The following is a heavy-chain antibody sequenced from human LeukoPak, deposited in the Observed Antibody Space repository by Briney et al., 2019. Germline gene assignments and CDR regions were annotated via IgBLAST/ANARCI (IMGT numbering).Heavy chain of an antibody. Sequence: SETLSLTCTVSGGSISSYYWSWIRQPPGKGLEWVGDIYYSGSTNYNPSLKSRVTISVETSKNQFSLKLISVTAADKAVYYCARLLGGYPLYYFDYWGQGTLVTVSS. J-gene: IGHJ4*02. D-gene: IGHD3-10*01. CDR3: ARLLGGYPLYYFDY. CDR2: IYYSGST. V-gene: IGHV4-59*01. CDR1: GGSISSYY.